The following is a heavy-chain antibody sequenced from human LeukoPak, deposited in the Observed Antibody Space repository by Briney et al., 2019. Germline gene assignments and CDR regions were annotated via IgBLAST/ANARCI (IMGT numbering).Heavy chain of an antibody. CDR2: ISWNSNTI. D-gene: IGHD3-3*01. V-gene: IGHV3-9*03. Sequence: GGSLRLSCAASGFIFDDYAMHWVREAPGKGLEWVSGISWNSNTIGYADSVKGRFTISRDNSKNTLYLQMNSLRVEDMAVYYCAKDRNDFWSGYYYFDYWGQGTLVTASS. CDR1: GFIFDDYA. CDR3: AKDRNDFWSGYYYFDY. J-gene: IGHJ4*02.